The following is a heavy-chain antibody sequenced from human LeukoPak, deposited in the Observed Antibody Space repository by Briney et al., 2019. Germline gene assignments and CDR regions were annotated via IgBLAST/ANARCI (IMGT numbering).Heavy chain of an antibody. V-gene: IGHV3-48*01. Sequence: GGSLRLSCAVSGFPFITYNMNLVRQAPGKGLELVSYIDSSSSTIYYAYSVKGLFTVSRDNAKNALDLQMNSLRADDTAVYYCVRDRGISFYFDYWGQGTLVTVSS. CDR1: GFPFITYN. CDR3: VRDRGISFYFDY. D-gene: IGHD3-16*02. J-gene: IGHJ4*02. CDR2: IDSSSSTI.